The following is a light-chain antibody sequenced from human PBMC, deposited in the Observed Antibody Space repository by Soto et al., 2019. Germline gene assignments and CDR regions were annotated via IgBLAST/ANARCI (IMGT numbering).Light chain of an antibody. V-gene: IGKV3-20*01. Sequence: VLTQSPGYLSLSPGERATLSCMASQSVSTTSLGWFQQRPGQAPRLLIYDVSVRANGIPDRFSGSGSGTDFTLTISRLEPEDLAVYYCQVYDKTPPITFGQGTRLAIK. CDR2: DVS. CDR3: QVYDKTPPIT. CDR1: QSVSTTS. J-gene: IGKJ5*01.